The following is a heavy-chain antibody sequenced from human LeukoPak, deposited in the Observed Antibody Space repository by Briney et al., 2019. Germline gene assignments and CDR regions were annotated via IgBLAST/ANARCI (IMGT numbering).Heavy chain of an antibody. CDR3: ARGDDSGYYGYFDY. J-gene: IGHJ4*02. D-gene: IGHD3-22*01. CDR1: GFTVDSNY. Sequence: GGSLRLSCAASGFTVDSNYLSWVRQAPGKGLEWVSTIYTGGNTYYAASVKGRFTISRDFSKNTVFLHMNSLRAEDTAMYYCARGDDSGYYGYFDYWGQGALVTVSS. CDR2: IYTGGNT. V-gene: IGHV3-53*01.